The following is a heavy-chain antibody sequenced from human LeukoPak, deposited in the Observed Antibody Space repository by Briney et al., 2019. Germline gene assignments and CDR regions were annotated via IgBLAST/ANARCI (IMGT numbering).Heavy chain of an antibody. CDR3: ARREYSSGWYLGIDY. D-gene: IGHD6-19*01. CDR2: IIPILGIA. V-gene: IGHV1-69*04. J-gene: IGHJ4*02. Sequence: ASVKFSCKASGGTFSSYAISWVRQAPGQGLEWMGRIIPILGIANYAQKFQGRVTITADKSTSTAYMELSSLRSEDTAVYYCARREYSSGWYLGIDYWGQGTLVTVSS. CDR1: GGTFSSYA.